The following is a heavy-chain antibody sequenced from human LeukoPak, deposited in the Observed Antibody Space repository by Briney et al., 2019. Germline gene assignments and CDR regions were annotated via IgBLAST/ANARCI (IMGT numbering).Heavy chain of an antibody. D-gene: IGHD3-9*01. Sequence: ASVKVSCKVSGYTLTELSMHWVRQAPGKGLEWMGGFDPEDGETIYAQKFQGRVTMTEDTSTDTAYMELSSLRSEDTAVYYCASLTISTKAPRVEYYFDYWGQGTLVTVSS. J-gene: IGHJ4*02. CDR2: FDPEDGET. CDR3: ASLTISTKAPRVEYYFDY. V-gene: IGHV1-24*01. CDR1: GYTLTELS.